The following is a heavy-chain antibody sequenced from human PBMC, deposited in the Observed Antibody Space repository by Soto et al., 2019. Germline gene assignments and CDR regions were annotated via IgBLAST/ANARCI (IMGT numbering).Heavy chain of an antibody. J-gene: IGHJ4*02. D-gene: IGHD3-3*01. CDR1: GDTFNRYA. Sequence: QVQLEQSGAEVKTLGSSVKVSCKASGDTFNRYAISWVRQAPGQGLEWMGGIIPIFGTANYAPQFQGRVAISADESTTTAYMELTSLKSEDTAVYFCARGARFLEWLSFDHWGQGTLVTVSS. CDR2: IIPIFGTA. CDR3: ARGARFLEWLSFDH. V-gene: IGHV1-69*13.